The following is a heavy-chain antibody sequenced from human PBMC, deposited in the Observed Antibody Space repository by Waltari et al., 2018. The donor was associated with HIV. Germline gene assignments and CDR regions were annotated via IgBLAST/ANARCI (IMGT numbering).Heavy chain of an antibody. D-gene: IGHD3-22*01. CDR3: ARVTTMIVVEKADAFDI. V-gene: IGHV1-46*03. J-gene: IGHJ3*02. CDR2: INPRGGST. CDR1: GYTFTSYY. Sequence: QVQLVQSGAEVKKPGASVKVSCKASGYTFTSYYMHWVRQAPGQGLEWMGIINPRGGSTSNAPKFQGRGTMTRETSTSTVYMELSSLRSEDTAVYYCARVTTMIVVEKADAFDIWGQGTMVTVSS.